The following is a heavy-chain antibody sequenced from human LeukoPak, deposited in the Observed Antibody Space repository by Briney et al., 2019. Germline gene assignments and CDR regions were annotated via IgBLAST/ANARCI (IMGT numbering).Heavy chain of an antibody. CDR1: GFTFSSYA. CDR3: ARGLRYFDWLPIDY. V-gene: IGHV3-30-3*01. Sequence: GRSLRLSCAASGFTFSSYAIHGVRHAPGKGLEWVAVISYDGSNKYYADSVKGRFTISRDNAKNSLYLQMNSLRAEDTAAYYCARGLRYFDWLPIDYWGQGTLVTVSS. J-gene: IGHJ4*02. CDR2: ISYDGSNK. D-gene: IGHD3-9*01.